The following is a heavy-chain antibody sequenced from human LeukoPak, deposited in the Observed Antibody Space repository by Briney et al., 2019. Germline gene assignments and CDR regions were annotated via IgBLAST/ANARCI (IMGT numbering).Heavy chain of an antibody. CDR3: ARDTPNAPVDY. CDR2: ISSSGSTI. Sequence: GGSLRLSCAAPGFTFSDYYMSWIRQAPGKGLGWVSYISSSGSTIYYADSVKGRFTISRDNAKKSLYLQMNSLRAVDTAVYYCARDTPNAPVDYWGQGTLVTVSS. D-gene: IGHD2-2*01. V-gene: IGHV3-11*01. CDR1: GFTFSDYY. J-gene: IGHJ4*02.